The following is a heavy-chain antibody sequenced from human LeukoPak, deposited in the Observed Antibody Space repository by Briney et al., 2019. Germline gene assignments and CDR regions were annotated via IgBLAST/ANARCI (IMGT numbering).Heavy chain of an antibody. J-gene: IGHJ4*02. V-gene: IGHV4-34*01. CDR2: IYYTGTT. CDR3: ERHGVLLWSGTTPYYFDY. CDR1: GGSFSGYY. Sequence: SETLSLTCAVYGGSFSGYYWSWIRRPPGKGLEWIGSIYYTGTTYYNPSPTSQFTMYVDTSRNQFSLKLTFVTAADTAVYYSERHGVLLWSGTTPYYFDYWGQGTLVTLSS. D-gene: IGHD3-10*02.